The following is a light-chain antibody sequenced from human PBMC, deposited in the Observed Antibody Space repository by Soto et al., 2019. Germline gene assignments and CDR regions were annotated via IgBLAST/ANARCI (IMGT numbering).Light chain of an antibody. Sequence: DIVMTQSPDSLAVSLGERATINCKSSQNLLYSSNNKNYLAWYQQKPGQPRKLLIYWACTRQSGVTDRFSGRGSATDCTLSFSSLQAEDAAVYYCQHYYGTLSTFGQGTKVEIK. V-gene: IGKV4-1*01. J-gene: IGKJ1*01. CDR2: WAC. CDR3: QHYYGTLST. CDR1: QNLLYSSNNKNY.